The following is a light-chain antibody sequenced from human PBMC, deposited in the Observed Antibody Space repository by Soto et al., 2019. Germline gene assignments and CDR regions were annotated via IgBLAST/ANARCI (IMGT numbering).Light chain of an antibody. CDR1: QGVSSY. Sequence: TLSLSPGERATLSCRASQGVSSYLAWYQQKPGQAPRLLIYGASTRATGIPARFSGSGSGTEFTLTISSLQSEDFAVYYCQQYNNWPPVTFGPGTKVDIK. CDR3: QQYNNWPPVT. CDR2: GAS. J-gene: IGKJ3*01. V-gene: IGKV3-15*01.